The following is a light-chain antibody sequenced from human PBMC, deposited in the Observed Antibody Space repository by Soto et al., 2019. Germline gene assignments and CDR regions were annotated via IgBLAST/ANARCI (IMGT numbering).Light chain of an antibody. CDR2: GAS. Sequence: EIVLTQSPGTLSLSPGERATLSCRASQSVSSSYLAWYQQKPGQAPRLLIYGASSRATGIPDRFSGSGSGTDFTLTIWRLEPEDFAVYYCQQYSSSPRTF. CDR1: QSVSSSY. CDR3: QQYSSSPRT. V-gene: IGKV3-20*01. J-gene: IGKJ1*01.